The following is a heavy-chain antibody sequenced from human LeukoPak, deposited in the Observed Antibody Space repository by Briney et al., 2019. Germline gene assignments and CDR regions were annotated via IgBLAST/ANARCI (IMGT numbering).Heavy chain of an antibody. CDR1: GFTFSNAW. V-gene: IGHV3-15*01. CDR3: TTVRYYCDRSTQN. Sequence: GGSLRLSCAASGFTFSNAWMTWVRQAPGKGLEWVGRIISKTDGGTTDYAAPVKGRFTISRDDSKNTLYLQMNSLKTEDTAVYYCTTVRYYCDRSTQNWGQGTLVTVSS. J-gene: IGHJ4*02. D-gene: IGHD3-22*01. CDR2: IISKTDGGTT.